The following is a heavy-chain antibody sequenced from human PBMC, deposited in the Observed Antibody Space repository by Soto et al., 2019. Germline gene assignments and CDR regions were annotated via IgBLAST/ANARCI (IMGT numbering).Heavy chain of an antibody. D-gene: IGHD2-15*01. CDR2: IYPGDSDT. CDR3: ARVLAAPLYYYYGMDV. V-gene: IGHV5-51*01. CDR1: GYSFTSYW. Sequence: PGESLKISCKGSGYSFTSYWIGWVRQMPGKGLEWMGIIYPGDSDTRYSPSFQGQVTISADKSISTAYLQWSSLKASDTAMYYCARVLAAPLYYYYGMDVWGQGTTVTVSS. J-gene: IGHJ6*02.